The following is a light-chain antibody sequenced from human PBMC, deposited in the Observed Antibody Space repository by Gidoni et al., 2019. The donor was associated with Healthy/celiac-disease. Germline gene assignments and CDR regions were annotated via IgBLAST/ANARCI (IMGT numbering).Light chain of an antibody. CDR2: GAS. CDR3: QQYGSSPWT. V-gene: IGKV3-20*01. Sequence: EIALTQSPGTRSLSHGERATLSCRASQRVSSCYLAWYQRKPGQAPMLLIYGASGRATGIPDRCSGGGSETDFALTFRRLEPEDFAVYYCQQYGSSPWTFGQXTKVEIK. J-gene: IGKJ1*01. CDR1: QRVSSCY.